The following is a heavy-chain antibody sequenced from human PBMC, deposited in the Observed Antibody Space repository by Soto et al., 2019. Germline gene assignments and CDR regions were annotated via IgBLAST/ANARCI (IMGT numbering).Heavy chain of an antibody. CDR2: IIPIFGTA. Sequence: GASVKVSCKASGGTFSSYAIIWVRQDTGQGLEWMGGIIPIFGTANYAQKFQGRVTITADESTSTAYMELSSLRSEDTAVYYCARDQHDGEFDYWGQGTLVTVSS. D-gene: IGHD2-21*01. J-gene: IGHJ4*02. CDR3: ARDQHDGEFDY. V-gene: IGHV1-69*13. CDR1: GGTFSSYA.